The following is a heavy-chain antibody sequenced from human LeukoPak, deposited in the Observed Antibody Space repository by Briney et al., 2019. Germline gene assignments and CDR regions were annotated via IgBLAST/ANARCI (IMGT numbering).Heavy chain of an antibody. CDR3: VRDPGSAWYDY. D-gene: IGHD6-19*01. Sequence: ASVKVSCKASGYTFTSHGFTWVRQAPGQGLEWMGSISTSNGNRIYAQTLQGRVTMTTDTSTSTAFMELRSLRSDDTAVYYCVRDPGSAWYDYWGQGTLVTVSS. CDR2: ISTSNGNR. CDR1: GYTFTSHG. J-gene: IGHJ4*02. V-gene: IGHV1-18*04.